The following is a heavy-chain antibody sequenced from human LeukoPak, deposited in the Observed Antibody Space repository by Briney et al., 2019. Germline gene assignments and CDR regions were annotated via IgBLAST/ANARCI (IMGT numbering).Heavy chain of an antibody. CDR3: ARDMGLGMIVVGVNPVEPAIDY. CDR1: GYTFTGYY. D-gene: IGHD3-22*01. J-gene: IGHJ4*02. Sequence: GASVKVSCKASGYTFTGYYMHWVRQAPGQGLEWMGWINPNSGGTNYAQKFQGRVTMTRDTSISTAYMELSRLRSDDTAVYYCARDMGLGMIVVGVNPVEPAIDYWGQGTLVTVSS. CDR2: INPNSGGT. V-gene: IGHV1-2*02.